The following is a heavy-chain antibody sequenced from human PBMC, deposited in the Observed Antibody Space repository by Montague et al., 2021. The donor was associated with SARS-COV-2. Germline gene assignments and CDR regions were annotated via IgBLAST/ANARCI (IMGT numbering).Heavy chain of an antibody. CDR1: GFTFSSYA. D-gene: IGHD6-13*01. V-gene: IGHV3-23*01. J-gene: IGHJ6*02. CDR3: AKVGSSWYHGYYYGMDV. Sequence: SLSLSLSASGFTFSSYAMSWVRQAPGEGLEWVSAISGSGGSTYYADSVKGRFTISRDNSKNTLYLQMNSLRAEDTAVYYCAKVGSSWYHGYYYGMDVWGQGTTVTVSS. CDR2: ISGSGGST.